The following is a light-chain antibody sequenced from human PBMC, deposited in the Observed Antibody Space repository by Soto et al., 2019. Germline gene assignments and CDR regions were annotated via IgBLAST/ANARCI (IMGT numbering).Light chain of an antibody. CDR3: AAWDDSLNVPV. CDR1: SSNIGSNT. J-gene: IGLJ1*01. V-gene: IGLV1-44*01. CDR2: SNN. Sequence: QSVLTQPPSASGTPGQRVTISCSGSSSNIGSNTVNWYQQLPGTAPKLLIYSNNQRPSGVPDRFSGSKSGTSASLAISGLQSEDEADYYCAAWDDSLNVPVFGTGTSSPS.